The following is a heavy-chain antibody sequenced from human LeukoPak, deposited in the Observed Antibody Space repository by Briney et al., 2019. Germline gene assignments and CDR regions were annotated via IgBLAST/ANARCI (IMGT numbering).Heavy chain of an antibody. J-gene: IGHJ5*02. V-gene: IGHV1-69*01. CDR1: GGTFSSYA. CDR3: ARDRGYCSSTSCYEWNWFDP. Sequence: SVKVSCKASGGTFSSYAISWVRQAPGQGLEWMGGIIPIFGTANYAQKFQGRVTITADESTSTAYMELSSLRSEDTAVYYCARDRGYCSSTSCYEWNWFDPWGQGTLVTVSS. CDR2: IIPIFGTA. D-gene: IGHD2-2*01.